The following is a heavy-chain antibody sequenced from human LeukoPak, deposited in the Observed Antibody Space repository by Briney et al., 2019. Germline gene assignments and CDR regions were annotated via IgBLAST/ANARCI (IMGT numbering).Heavy chain of an antibody. V-gene: IGHV4-34*01. J-gene: IGHJ4*02. CDR2: INHSGST. CDR3: ARGRFAESSGAYFDY. CDR1: GGSFSGYY. D-gene: IGHD3-10*01. Sequence: SETLSLTCAVYGGSFSGYYWSWIRQPPGKGLEWIGEINHSGSTNYNPSLKSRVTISVDTSKNQFSLKLSSVTAADTAVYYCARGRFAESSGAYFDYWGQGTLVTVSS.